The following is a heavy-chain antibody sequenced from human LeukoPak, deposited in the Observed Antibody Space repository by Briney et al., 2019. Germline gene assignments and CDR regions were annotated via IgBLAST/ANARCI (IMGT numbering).Heavy chain of an antibody. CDR3: ASRIVISPTAIETWFDY. J-gene: IGHJ4*02. CDR1: GGSVRSSSYF. D-gene: IGHD2-21*01. Sequence: SETLSLTCTVSGGSVRSSSYFWGWLRQPPGKGPEWIGSVYYTGAMYYNPSLKSRVSISVDTSKNQFTLRLTSVTAADTVLYYCASRIVISPTAIETWFDYWGQGTLVTVSS. V-gene: IGHV4-39*06. CDR2: VYYTGAM.